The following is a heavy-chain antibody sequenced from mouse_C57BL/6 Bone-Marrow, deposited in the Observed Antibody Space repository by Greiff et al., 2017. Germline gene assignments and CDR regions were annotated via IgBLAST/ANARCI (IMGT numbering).Heavy chain of an antibody. CDR3: TTPSGVDY. V-gene: IGHV14-4*01. Sequence: VQLQQSGAELVRPGASVKLSCTASGFNIKDDYMHWVKQRPEQGLEWIGWIDPENGDTEYASKFQGKATITADTSSNTAYLQLSSLTSEDTAVYYCTTPSGVDYSGQGTTLTVSS. CDR1: GFNIKDDY. D-gene: IGHD1-3*01. CDR2: IDPENGDT. J-gene: IGHJ2*01.